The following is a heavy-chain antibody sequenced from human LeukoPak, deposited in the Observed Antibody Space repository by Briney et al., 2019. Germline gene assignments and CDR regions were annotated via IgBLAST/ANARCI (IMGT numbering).Heavy chain of an antibody. D-gene: IGHD3-22*01. CDR2: IYYSGST. CDR3: ARTPNYYDSSGYYVDY. V-gene: IGHV4-59*01. CDR1: GGSISSYY. J-gene: IGHJ4*02. Sequence: SETLSLTCTVSGGSISSYYWSWIRQPPGKGLEWIGYIYYSGSTNYNPSLKSRVTISVDTSKNQFSLKLSSVTAADTAVYYCARTPNYYDSSGYYVDYWGQGTLVTVSS.